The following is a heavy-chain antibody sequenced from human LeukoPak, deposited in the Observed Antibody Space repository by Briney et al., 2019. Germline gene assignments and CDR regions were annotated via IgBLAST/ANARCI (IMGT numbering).Heavy chain of an antibody. CDR3: ARDPRGIAVAGTGDY. CDR1: GFTFSSYS. Sequence: GGSLRLSCAASGFTFSSYSMNWVRQALEIGLEWVSHITGSGSTMYYADSVKGRFTISRDNSKNTVYLHMNSLRVEDTAVYYCARDPRGIAVAGTGDYWGQGTLVTVSS. J-gene: IGHJ4*02. V-gene: IGHV3-48*01. D-gene: IGHD6-19*01. CDR2: ITGSGSTM.